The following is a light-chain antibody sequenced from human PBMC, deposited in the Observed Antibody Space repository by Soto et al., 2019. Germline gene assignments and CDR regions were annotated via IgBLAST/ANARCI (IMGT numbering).Light chain of an antibody. CDR3: QQRSNWPPGIT. CDR1: QSVSRY. CDR2: DAS. J-gene: IGKJ5*01. V-gene: IGKV3-11*01. Sequence: EIVLTQSPATLSLSPGERATLSCRASQSVSRYLAWYQQKPGQAPRLLIYDASNRATGIPARFSGSGSGTDFTLTISSLEPEDFAVYYCQQRSNWPPGITFGQGKRLEIK.